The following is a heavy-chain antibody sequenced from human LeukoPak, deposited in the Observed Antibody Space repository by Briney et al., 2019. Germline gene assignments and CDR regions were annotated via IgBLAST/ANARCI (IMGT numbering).Heavy chain of an antibody. V-gene: IGHV3-30*04. J-gene: IGHJ5*02. CDR1: GFTFSTSA. D-gene: IGHD2-8*01. Sequence: GGSLRLSCAASGFTFSTSAMHWVRQAPGKGLEWVTVISSDGKNMYYADSVKGRFTISRDNSKNTLYLQMNSLRAEDTAVYYCAKEVEGLTVSINWFDPWGQGTLVTVSS. CDR3: AKEVEGLTVSINWFDP. CDR2: ISSDGKNM.